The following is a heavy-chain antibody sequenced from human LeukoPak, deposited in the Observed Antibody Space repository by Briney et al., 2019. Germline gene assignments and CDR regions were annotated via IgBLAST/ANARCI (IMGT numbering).Heavy chain of an antibody. CDR1: GFTFSSYW. Sequence: GGSLRLSCAASGFTFSSYWMNWVRQAPGKGLEWVANIKQDESEKYYVHSVKGRFTISRENAKNSLYLQMNSLRAEDTAVYYCARDGWYGEGYYYYGMDVWGQGTTVTVSS. CDR2: IKQDESEK. J-gene: IGHJ6*02. CDR3: ARDGWYGEGYYYYGMDV. V-gene: IGHV3-7*01. D-gene: IGHD4-17*01.